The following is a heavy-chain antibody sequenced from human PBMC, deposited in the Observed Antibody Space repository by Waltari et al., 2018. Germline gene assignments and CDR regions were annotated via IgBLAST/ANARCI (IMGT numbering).Heavy chain of an antibody. D-gene: IGHD1-1*01. CDR1: GFTLSHYW. CDR2: IKQDGSEK. J-gene: IGHJ4*02. V-gene: IGHV3-7*01. CDR3: AFFPTGHTY. Sequence: EVRLVESGGGLVQPGGSLRLSCAASGFTLSHYWLTWVRQAPGQGLEWVANIKQDGSEKNYMDSVKGRFTISRDNAKNSLFLQMNSLRGEDTAVYYCAFFPTGHTYWGQGTLVTVSS.